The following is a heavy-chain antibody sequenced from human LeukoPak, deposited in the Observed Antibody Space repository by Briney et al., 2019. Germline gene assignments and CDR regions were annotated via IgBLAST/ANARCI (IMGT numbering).Heavy chain of an antibody. Sequence: GASLKVSCKAPGGTFSSYAISWVRQAPGQGLEWMGGIIPIFGTANYAQKFQGRVTITADESTSTAYMELSSLRSEDTAVYYCARSRDGYNADAFDIWGQGTMVTVSS. V-gene: IGHV1-69*01. J-gene: IGHJ3*02. CDR2: IIPIFGTA. D-gene: IGHD5-24*01. CDR1: GGTFSSYA. CDR3: ARSRDGYNADAFDI.